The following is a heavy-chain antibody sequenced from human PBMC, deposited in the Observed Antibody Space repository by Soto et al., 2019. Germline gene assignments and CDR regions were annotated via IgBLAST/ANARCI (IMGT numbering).Heavy chain of an antibody. Sequence: QVQLQESGPGLVKPSGTLSLTCAVSAGSISSSNWWTWVRQSPGKGLEWIGEIHHSGSTNYNPSLRSRVTMSLDKSKNHFSLTLTSVTAADTADYYCARPSYYDSSGYYNMDVWGQGTTVTVSS. CDR2: IHHSGST. D-gene: IGHD3-22*01. CDR3: ARPSYYDSSGYYNMDV. CDR1: AGSISSSNW. J-gene: IGHJ6*02. V-gene: IGHV4-4*02.